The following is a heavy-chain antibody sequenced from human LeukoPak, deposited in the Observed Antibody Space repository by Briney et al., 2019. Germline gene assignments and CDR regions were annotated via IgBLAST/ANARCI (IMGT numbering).Heavy chain of an antibody. D-gene: IGHD2-15*01. J-gene: IGHJ4*02. CDR2: INHSGST. Sequence: SETLSLTCAVYGGSFSGYYWSWIRQPSGKGLEWIGEINHSGSTNYNPSLKSRVTISVDTSKNQFSLKLSSVTAADTAVYYCARERADIPRYYFDYWGQGTLVTVSS. CDR1: GGSFSGYY. V-gene: IGHV4-34*01. CDR3: ARERADIPRYYFDY.